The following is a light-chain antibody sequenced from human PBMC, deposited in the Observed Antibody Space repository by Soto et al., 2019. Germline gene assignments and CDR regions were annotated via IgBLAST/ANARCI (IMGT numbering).Light chain of an antibody. V-gene: IGKV1-5*03. CDR1: QRISSW. J-gene: IGKJ4*01. CDR2: KES. Sequence: DIQMTQSPSTLSASVGDRVTITCRASQRISSWLAWYQHKPGKAPKLLIYKESSLESGVPSRFSGSGSGTEFTLTISSLQPDYFATYYCQQYKRYLTFGGGTKVEIK. CDR3: QQYKRYLT.